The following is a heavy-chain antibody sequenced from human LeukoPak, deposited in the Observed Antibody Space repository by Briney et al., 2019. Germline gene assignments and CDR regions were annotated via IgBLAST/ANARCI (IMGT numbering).Heavy chain of an antibody. V-gene: IGHV4-59*08. J-gene: IGHJ4*02. D-gene: IGHD5-18*01. CDR2: IHHSGST. Sequence: SETLSLTCTVSGGSISSYYWSWIRQPPGKGLEWIGSIHHSGSTYYNPSLKSRVTISVDTSKNQFSLKLSSVTAADTAVYYCARQPGYSYGVYYFDYWGQGTLVTVSS. CDR3: ARQPGYSYGVYYFDY. CDR1: GGSISSYY.